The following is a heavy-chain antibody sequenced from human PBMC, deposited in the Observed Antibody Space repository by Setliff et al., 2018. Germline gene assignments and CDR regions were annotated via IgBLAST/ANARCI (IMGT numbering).Heavy chain of an antibody. V-gene: IGHV3-48*04. CDR1: GPTFSRYS. CDR2: ISSSNSGM. Sequence: GGSLRLSCAAPGPTFSRYSMNWVRQAPGKGLEWISYISSSNSGMYYADSVKGRFTISRDNARNSLYLQMNSLRAEDTAMYYCARDPTRRFDYWGQGTLVTVAS. CDR3: ARDPTRRFDY. J-gene: IGHJ4*02.